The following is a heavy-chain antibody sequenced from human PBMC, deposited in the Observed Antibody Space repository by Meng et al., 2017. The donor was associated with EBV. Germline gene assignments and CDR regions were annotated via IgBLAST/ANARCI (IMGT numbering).Heavy chain of an antibody. D-gene: IGHD3-10*01. V-gene: IGHV1-69*01. Sequence: GQSGAEVKKPGSSVKVSCKTSGGPFRYYATSWVRQAPGQGLEWLGGFLPRLGAPNYAQKFHGRVKITADESTSTNYMDLSSLRSEDTAIYSCASESGRGYTPDYWGQGTLVTVSS. CDR3: ASESGRGYTPDY. CDR2: FLPRLGAP. CDR1: GGPFRYYA. J-gene: IGHJ4*02.